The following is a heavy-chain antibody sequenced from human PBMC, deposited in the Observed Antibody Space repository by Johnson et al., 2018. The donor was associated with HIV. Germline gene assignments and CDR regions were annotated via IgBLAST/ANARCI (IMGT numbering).Heavy chain of an antibody. CDR3: ARIGLPYYYGSGSYSHDAFDI. J-gene: IGHJ3*02. CDR1: GFTFSSYA. V-gene: IGHV3-30*04. D-gene: IGHD3-10*01. CDR2: ISYDGSDK. Sequence: QVQLVESGGGVVQPGRSLRLSCAASGFTFSSYAMHWVRQAPGKGLEWVAVISYDGSDKYYADSVKGRFTISRDSSKNTLYLKMNSLRAEDTAVYYCARIGLPYYYGSGSYSHDAFDIWGQGTMVTVSS.